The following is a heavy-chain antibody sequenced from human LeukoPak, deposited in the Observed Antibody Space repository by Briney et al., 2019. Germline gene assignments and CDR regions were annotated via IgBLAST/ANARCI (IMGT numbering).Heavy chain of an antibody. D-gene: IGHD5-18*01. Sequence: SVKVSCKASGGTFSSYAISWVRQAPGQGLEWMGRIIPIFGIANYAQKFQGRVTITADKSTSTAYTELSSLRSEDTAVYYCARDGPIQIDYYYGMDVWGQGTTVTVSS. J-gene: IGHJ6*02. V-gene: IGHV1-69*04. CDR1: GGTFSSYA. CDR2: IIPIFGIA. CDR3: ARDGPIQIDYYYGMDV.